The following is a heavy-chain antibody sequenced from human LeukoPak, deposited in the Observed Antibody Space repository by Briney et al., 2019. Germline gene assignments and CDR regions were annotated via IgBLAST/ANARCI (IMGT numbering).Heavy chain of an antibody. CDR2: ISHDGSDK. CDR3: AREPGPGYFDY. V-gene: IGHV3-30-3*01. J-gene: IGHJ4*02. CDR1: ALTFSSHA. Sequence: GGSLRLSCAASALTFSSHAMHWVRQAPGKGLEWVAVISHDGSDKHYTDSVKGRFTISRDNSRNTLYLQMNSLRAEDTAVHYCAREPGPGYFDYWGQGTLVTVSS. D-gene: IGHD1-14*01.